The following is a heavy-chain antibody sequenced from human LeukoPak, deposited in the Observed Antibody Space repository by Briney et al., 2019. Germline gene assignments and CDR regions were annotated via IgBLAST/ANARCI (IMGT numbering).Heavy chain of an antibody. CDR3: AKGYSYGGSPFYYGMDV. Sequence: GGSLRLSCAASGFTFSSYAMSWVRQAPGKGLEWVSAISGSGGSTYYADSVKGRSTISRDNSKNTLYLQMNSLRAEDTAVYYCAKGYSYGGSPFYYGMDVWGQGTTVTVSS. CDR1: GFTFSSYA. J-gene: IGHJ6*02. D-gene: IGHD5-18*01. V-gene: IGHV3-23*01. CDR2: ISGSGGST.